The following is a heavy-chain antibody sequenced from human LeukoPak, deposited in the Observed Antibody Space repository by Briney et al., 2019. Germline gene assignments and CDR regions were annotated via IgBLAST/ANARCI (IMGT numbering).Heavy chain of an antibody. CDR3: RRSSYSSDWVGDY. J-gene: IGHJ4*02. V-gene: IGHV3-72*01. CDR1: GFSFSDHY. Sequence: PGGSLRLSCAASGFSFSDHYVDWVRQAPGKGLEWVGRIRNKANSYTTEYAASVTGRFTISRDESKNSVYLQMNSLKTEDTAVYYCRRSSYSSDWVGDYWGQGILVTVSS. D-gene: IGHD6-19*01. CDR2: IRNKANSYTT.